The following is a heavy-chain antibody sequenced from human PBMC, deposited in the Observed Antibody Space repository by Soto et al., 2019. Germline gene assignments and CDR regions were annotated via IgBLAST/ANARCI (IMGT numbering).Heavy chain of an antibody. Sequence: EVQLVESGGGLVQPGGSLRLSCAASGFTVSSNYMTWVRQAPGKGLEWVSVIYSGGSTYYADSVKGRFTISRDNSKNTLYLQMNSLRAEDTSVFYCARGLGGGYFDSWGQGTLVTVSS. CDR3: ARGLGGGYFDS. J-gene: IGHJ4*02. V-gene: IGHV3-66*01. D-gene: IGHD3-10*01. CDR2: IYSGGST. CDR1: GFTVSSNY.